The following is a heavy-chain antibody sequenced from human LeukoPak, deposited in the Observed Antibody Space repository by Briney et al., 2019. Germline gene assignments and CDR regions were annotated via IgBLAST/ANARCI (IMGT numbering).Heavy chain of an antibody. V-gene: IGHV4-4*07. CDR1: GGSISSYY. D-gene: IGHD2-2*01. CDR3: ARDIVPAAGREVLRWFDP. Sequence: PSETLSLTCTVSGGSISSYYWSWIRQPAGKGLEWIGSIYHSGSTYYNPSLKSRVTISVDTSKNQFSLKLSSVTAADTAVYYCARDIVPAAGREVLRWFDPWGQGTLVTVSS. CDR2: IYHSGST. J-gene: IGHJ5*02.